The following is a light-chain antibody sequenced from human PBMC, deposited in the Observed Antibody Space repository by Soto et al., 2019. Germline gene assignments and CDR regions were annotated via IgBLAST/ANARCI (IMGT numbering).Light chain of an antibody. J-gene: IGKJ4*01. Sequence: DIRMTQSAASLSASVGDRVTITCQASQDTSNYLNWYQQKPGKAPKLLIYDASNLETGVPSRFSGSGSGTDFTFTISSLQPEDIATYYCQQYDNLPLTFGGGTKVDIK. CDR1: QDTSNY. CDR2: DAS. CDR3: QQYDNLPLT. V-gene: IGKV1-33*01.